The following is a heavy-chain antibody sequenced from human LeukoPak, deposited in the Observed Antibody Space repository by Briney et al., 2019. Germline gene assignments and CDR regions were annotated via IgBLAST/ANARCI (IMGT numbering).Heavy chain of an antibody. CDR2: VYHSGST. V-gene: IGHV4-4*02. CDR3: ARGSRLNDY. Sequence: SETLSLTCAVSGDSISTNHWWSWVRQPPGKGLEWIGEVYHSGSTNYNPSLKSRVTISVDKSKNQFSLKLSSVTAADTAVYYCARGSRLNDYWGQGTLVTVSS. J-gene: IGHJ4*02. CDR1: GDSISTNHW. D-gene: IGHD2-8*01.